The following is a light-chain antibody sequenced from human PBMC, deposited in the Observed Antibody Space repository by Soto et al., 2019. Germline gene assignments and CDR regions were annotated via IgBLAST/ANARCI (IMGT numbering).Light chain of an antibody. Sequence: EIVLTQSPATLSFSPGERATLSCRASQSVDKYLVWYQQKPGQAPRLLIYDASSRATGIPARFSGSGSGTDFSLTLTSLEPEDFAVYYCQQRTNWPLTFGVGTKLEIK. CDR3: QQRTNWPLT. CDR1: QSVDKY. V-gene: IGKV3-11*01. J-gene: IGKJ4*01. CDR2: DAS.